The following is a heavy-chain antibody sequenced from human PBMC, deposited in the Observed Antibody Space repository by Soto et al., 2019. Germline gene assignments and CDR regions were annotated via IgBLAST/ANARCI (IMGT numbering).Heavy chain of an antibody. CDR1: GFTFSSYG. D-gene: IGHD3-22*01. CDR3: AKDQGSSGYGPLDY. CDR2: ISYDGSNK. V-gene: IGHV3-30*18. Sequence: GGSLRLSCAASGFTFSSYGMHWVLQAPGKGLEWVAVISYDGSNKYYADSVKGRFTISRDNSKNTLYLQMNSLRAEDTAVYYCAKDQGSSGYGPLDYWGQGTLVTVSS. J-gene: IGHJ4*02.